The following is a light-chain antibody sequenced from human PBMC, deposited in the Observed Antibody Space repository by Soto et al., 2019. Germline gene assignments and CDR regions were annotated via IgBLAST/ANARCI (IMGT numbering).Light chain of an antibody. Sequence: DIQMTQSPSSLSASVGDRVTITCRASQSISTSLSWFQQEPGKAPKLLIYAASSLQSGVPSRFSGSGSGTDFTLTISSLQPEDFATYYCQGSYNIPLTFGGGTKVEIK. V-gene: IGKV1-39*01. CDR1: QSISTS. CDR3: QGSYNIPLT. J-gene: IGKJ4*02. CDR2: AAS.